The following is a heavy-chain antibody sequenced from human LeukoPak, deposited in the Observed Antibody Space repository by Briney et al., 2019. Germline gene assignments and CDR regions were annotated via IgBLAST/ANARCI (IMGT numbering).Heavy chain of an antibody. CDR2: INHSGST. CDR1: GGSFSGYY. J-gene: IGHJ4*02. V-gene: IGHV4-34*01. Sequence: SETLSLTCAVYGGSFSGYYWSWIRQPPGRGLERIGEINHSGSTNYNPSLKSRVSISVDTSKKQFSLKLSSVTAADTAVYYCARQEQWLSPFDYWGQGTLVTVSS. D-gene: IGHD6-19*01. CDR3: ARQEQWLSPFDY.